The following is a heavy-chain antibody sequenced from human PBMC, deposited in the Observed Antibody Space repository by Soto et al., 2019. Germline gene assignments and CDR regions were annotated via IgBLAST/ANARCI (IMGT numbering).Heavy chain of an antibody. Sequence: SETLSLTCTVSGGSISSYYWSWIRQPAGKGLEWIGRIYTSGSTNYNPSLKSRVTMSVDTSKNQFSLKLSPVTAADTAVYYCARAPRGLWFGELSKDAFDIRGQGTMVTVS. CDR3: ARAPRGLWFGELSKDAFDI. J-gene: IGHJ3*02. CDR1: GGSISSYY. CDR2: IYTSGST. V-gene: IGHV4-4*07. D-gene: IGHD3-10*01.